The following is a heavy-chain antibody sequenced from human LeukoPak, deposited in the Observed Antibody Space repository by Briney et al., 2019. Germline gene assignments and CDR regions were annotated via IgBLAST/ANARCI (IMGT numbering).Heavy chain of an antibody. V-gene: IGHV3-43*02. J-gene: IGHJ3*02. CDR3: ARDPYYGSGSYAAFDI. CDR1: GFTFDDYA. D-gene: IGHD3-10*01. Sequence: GGSLRLSCAASGFTFDDYAMHWVRQAPGKGLEWVSLISGDGGSTYYADSVKGRFTISRDNAKNSLYLQMNSLRAEDTALYYCARDPYYGSGSYAAFDIWGQGTMVTVSS. CDR2: ISGDGGST.